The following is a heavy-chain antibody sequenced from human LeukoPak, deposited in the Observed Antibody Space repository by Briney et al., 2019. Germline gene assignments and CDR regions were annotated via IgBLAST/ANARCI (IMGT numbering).Heavy chain of an antibody. CDR1: GGSISSDY. Sequence: PSETLSLTCTVSGGSISSDYWSWIRQPPGKGLEWIGYIYYSGSTNYNPSLKSRVTISVDTSKNQFSLKLSSVTAADTAVYYCARERRYFDWLSHDAFDIWGQGTMVTVSS. CDR3: ARERRYFDWLSHDAFDI. J-gene: IGHJ3*02. CDR2: IYYSGST. D-gene: IGHD3-9*01. V-gene: IGHV4-59*01.